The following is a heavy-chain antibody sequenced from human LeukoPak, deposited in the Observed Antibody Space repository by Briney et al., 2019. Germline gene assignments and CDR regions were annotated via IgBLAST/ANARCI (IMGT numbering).Heavy chain of an antibody. Sequence: PGGSLRLSCAASGLTFSSYAMHWVRQAPGKGLEWVAVISYDGSNKYYADSVKGRFTISRDNSKNTLYLQMNSLRAEDTAVYYCARDGGYDSSGYYWNQSPSGAFDIWGQGTMVTVSS. V-gene: IGHV3-30-3*01. CDR2: ISYDGSNK. J-gene: IGHJ3*02. D-gene: IGHD3-22*01. CDR3: ARDGGYDSSGYYWNQSPSGAFDI. CDR1: GLTFSSYA.